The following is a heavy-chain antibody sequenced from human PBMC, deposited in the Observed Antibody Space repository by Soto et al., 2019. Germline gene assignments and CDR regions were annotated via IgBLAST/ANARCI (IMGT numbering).Heavy chain of an antibody. Sequence: QVQLVQSGAEVKKPGASVKVSCKASGYTFTSYGISWVRQAPGQGLEWMGWISAYNGNTNYAQKLQGRVTMTTDTPTSTAYMELRSLRSDDTAVYYCARDHWVLSSSWLGVYYYMDVWGKGNTVTVSS. J-gene: IGHJ6*03. CDR3: ARDHWVLSSSWLGVYYYMDV. D-gene: IGHD6-13*01. V-gene: IGHV1-18*01. CDR1: GYTFTSYG. CDR2: ISAYNGNT.